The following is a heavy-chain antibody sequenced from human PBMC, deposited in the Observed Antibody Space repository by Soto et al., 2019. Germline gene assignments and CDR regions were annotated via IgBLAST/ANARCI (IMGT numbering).Heavy chain of an antibody. J-gene: IGHJ4*02. CDR3: AREWGGRLPAP. CDR1: D. D-gene: IGHD3-16*01. Sequence: DINWVRQATGQGLEWMGWMNPNSGNTGYAQKFQGRVTMTRNTSISTAYMELSSLRSEDTAVYYCAREWGGRLPAPWGQGTLVTVSS. CDR2: MNPNSGNT. V-gene: IGHV1-8*01.